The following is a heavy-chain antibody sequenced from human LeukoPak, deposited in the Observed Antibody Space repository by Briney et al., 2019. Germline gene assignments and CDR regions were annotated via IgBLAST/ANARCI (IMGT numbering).Heavy chain of an antibody. J-gene: IGHJ4*02. Sequence: ASVKVSCKASGYTFTGYYMHWVRQAPGQGLEWMGWINPNSGGTNYAQKFQGRVTMTRDTSISTAYMELSRLRSDDTAVYYCARGAGVAAAGAYCFDYWGQGTLVTVSS. CDR3: ARGAGVAAAGAYCFDY. CDR2: INPNSGGT. V-gene: IGHV1-2*02. CDR1: GYTFTGYY. D-gene: IGHD6-13*01.